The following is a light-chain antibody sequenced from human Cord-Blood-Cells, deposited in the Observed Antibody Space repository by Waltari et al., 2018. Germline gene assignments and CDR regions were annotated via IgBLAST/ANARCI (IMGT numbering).Light chain of an antibody. CDR3: QQSYSTPPT. V-gene: IGKV1-39*01. J-gene: IGKJ2*01. CDR2: AAS. Sequence: DIQMTQSQSSLSASVGDRVTITCRARQSISSYLTWYPQKPGKAPKILIYAASSLQRGVPSRFSGSGSGTDFTLTISSLQPEDFATYYCQQSYSTPPTFGQGTNLEIK. CDR1: QSISSY.